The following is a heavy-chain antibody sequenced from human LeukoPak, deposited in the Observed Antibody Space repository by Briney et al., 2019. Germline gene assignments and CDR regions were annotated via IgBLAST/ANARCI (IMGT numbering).Heavy chain of an antibody. D-gene: IGHD2-15*01. CDR1: GGSISSNTYY. J-gene: IGHJ3*02. CDR3: ARHGPWDIVVVVAATPGDAFDI. Sequence: SETLSFTCTVSGGSISSNTYYWGWIRQPPGKGLEWIGSLYYSGTTYYNPSLKSRVTISVDTSKNQFSLKLSSVTAADTAVYYCARHGPWDIVVVVAATPGDAFDIWGQGTMVTVSS. CDR2: LYYSGTT. V-gene: IGHV4-39*01.